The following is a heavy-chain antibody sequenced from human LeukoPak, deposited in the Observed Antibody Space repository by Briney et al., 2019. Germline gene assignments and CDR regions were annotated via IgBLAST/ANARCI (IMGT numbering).Heavy chain of an antibody. D-gene: IGHD1-26*01. CDR2: ISPNSGGT. Sequence: GASVKVSCKAAGYTFTRSYMNWVRQAPGQGLGWIGWISPNSGGTKSVQKFQGRVTMTRGASITTVYMELSGLSFDDTAVYCCARGGGRYSVDYWGQGTLVIVCS. CDR3: ARGGGRYSVDY. CDR1: GYTFTRSY. J-gene: IGHJ4*02. V-gene: IGHV1-2*02.